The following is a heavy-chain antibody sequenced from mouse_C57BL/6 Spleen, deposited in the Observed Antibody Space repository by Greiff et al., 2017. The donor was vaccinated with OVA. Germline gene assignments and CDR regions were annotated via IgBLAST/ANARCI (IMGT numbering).Heavy chain of an antibody. CDR3: ARNAYYSNYYAMDY. CDR1: GFSLTSYG. Sequence: VKLVESGPGLVQPSQSLSITCTVSGFSLTSYGVHWVRQSPGKGLEWLGVLWSGGSTDYNAAFISRLSISKDNSKSQVFFKMNSLQADDTAIYYCARNAYYSNYYAMDYWGQGTSVTVSS. J-gene: IGHJ4*01. CDR2: LWSGGST. D-gene: IGHD2-5*01. V-gene: IGHV2-2*01.